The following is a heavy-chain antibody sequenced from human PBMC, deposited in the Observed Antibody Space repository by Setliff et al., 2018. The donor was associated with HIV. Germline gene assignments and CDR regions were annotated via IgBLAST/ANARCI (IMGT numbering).Heavy chain of an antibody. CDR2: FYYSGST. V-gene: IGHV4-39*02. CDR3: ARDSGTTIGATGPGY. Sequence: PSETLSLTCVVSGDSISRSRYYWGWIRQPPGKGLEWIGSFYYSGSTSYNPSLKSRVTISVETSKSQFSLILTSVTAADTAVYYCARDSGTTIGATGPGYWGQGTLVTVSS. D-gene: IGHD1-26*01. CDR1: GDSISRSRYY. J-gene: IGHJ4*02.